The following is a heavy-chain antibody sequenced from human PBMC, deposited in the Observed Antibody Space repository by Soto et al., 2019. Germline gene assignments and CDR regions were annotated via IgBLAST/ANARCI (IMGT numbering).Heavy chain of an antibody. D-gene: IGHD3-16*01. Sequence: QVQLVESGGGVVQPGRSLRVSCAASGFTFNVYAMHWVRQAPGKGLEWVAIISFDGSEKHYADSVKGRFTVSRDNSENTLSSEMSRLRGDDRAVYYCAKDPVGRDRGRDYGFWGQGTLVTVSS. J-gene: IGHJ4*02. V-gene: IGHV3-30*18. CDR3: AKDPVGRDRGRDYGF. CDR2: ISFDGSEK. CDR1: GFTFNVYA.